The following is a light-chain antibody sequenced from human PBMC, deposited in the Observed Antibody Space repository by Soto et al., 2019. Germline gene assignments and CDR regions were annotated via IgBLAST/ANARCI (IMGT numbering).Light chain of an antibody. CDR2: GNT. CDR1: SSNIGAGYD. Sequence: QSVLTQPPSVSGAPGQRVTISCTGSSSNIGAGYDVQWYQQLPGAAPRLLIFGNTNRPSGGPDRFSGSRSGTSASLAISGLQAEDEADYYCQAYDISMSVSVVFGGGTKLTVL. V-gene: IGLV1-40*01. CDR3: QAYDISMSVSVV. J-gene: IGLJ2*01.